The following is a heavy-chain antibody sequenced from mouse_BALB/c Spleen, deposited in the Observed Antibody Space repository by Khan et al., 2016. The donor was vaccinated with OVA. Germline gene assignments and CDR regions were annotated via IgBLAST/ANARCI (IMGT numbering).Heavy chain of an antibody. J-gene: IGHJ3*01. V-gene: IGHV5-6*01. CDR3: ASHLTGSFAY. Sequence: EVQLQESGGDLVKPGGSLKLSCAASGFIFSSYSMSWVRQTPDKRLEWVATISSGGDYTYYPDSVKERFTISRDDAKNTLYLQMSSLKSEDTAMYYCASHLTGSFAYWGQGTLVTVSA. D-gene: IGHD4-1*01. CDR1: GFIFSSYS. CDR2: ISSGGDYT.